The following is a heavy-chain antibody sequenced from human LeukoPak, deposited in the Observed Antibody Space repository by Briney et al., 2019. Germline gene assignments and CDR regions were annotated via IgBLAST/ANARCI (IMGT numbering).Heavy chain of an antibody. CDR2: IYSGGST. CDR3: ARDGGASDVLLWFGELPFDY. Sequence: GGSLRLSCAASGFTVSSNYMSWVRQAPGKGLEWVSVIYSGGSTYYADSVKGRFTISRDNSKNTLYLQMNSLRAEDTAVYYCARDGGASDVLLWFGELPFDYWGQGTLVTVSS. V-gene: IGHV3-53*01. J-gene: IGHJ4*02. CDR1: GFTVSSNY. D-gene: IGHD3-10*01.